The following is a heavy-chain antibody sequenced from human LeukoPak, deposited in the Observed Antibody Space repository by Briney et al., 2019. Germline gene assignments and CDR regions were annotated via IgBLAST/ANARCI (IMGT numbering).Heavy chain of an antibody. CDR1: GYTFTGYY. Sequence: ASVKVSCKASGYTFTGYYMHWVRQAPGQGLEWMGWINPNSGGTNYAQKFQGRVTMTRDTSISTAYMELSRLRSDDTAVYYCARGEEMATTYKYLDYWGQGTLVTVSS. J-gene: IGHJ4*02. D-gene: IGHD5-24*01. V-gene: IGHV1-2*02. CDR2: INPNSGGT. CDR3: ARGEEMATTYKYLDY.